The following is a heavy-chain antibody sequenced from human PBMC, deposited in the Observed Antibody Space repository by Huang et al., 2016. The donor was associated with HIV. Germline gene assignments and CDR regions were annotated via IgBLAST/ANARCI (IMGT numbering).Heavy chain of an antibody. CDR2: IYYCGGG. Sequence: QLQLQESGPGPVKPSATLSLTCSVSGGSISGSRYYWGWIRQPPGKGLEWIGGIYYCGGGGDSRYVKSRVTISVDTSRNQFSWKLSSGAAADAAVYYCARGQSGPSQWLASLGNYYYYMDVWGKGTTVTVSS. CDR3: ARGQSGPSQWLASLGNYYYYMDV. V-gene: IGHV4-39*01. CDR1: GGSISGSRYY. D-gene: IGHD6-19*01. J-gene: IGHJ6*03.